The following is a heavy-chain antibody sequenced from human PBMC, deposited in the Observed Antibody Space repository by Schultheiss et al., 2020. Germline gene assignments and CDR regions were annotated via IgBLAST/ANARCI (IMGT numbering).Heavy chain of an antibody. CDR2: ISGSGGST. Sequence: GGSLRLSCAASGFTFSSYAMHWVRQAPGKGLEWVSAISGSGGSTYYADSVKGRFTISKDKSKNTLYLVMNSLRAEDTAVYYFAEDRVVPLYYFYYCGQGTPVTVS. CDR1: GFTFSSYA. CDR3: AEDRVVPLYYFYY. V-gene: IGHV3-23*01. D-gene: IGHD3-10*01. J-gene: IGHJ4*02.